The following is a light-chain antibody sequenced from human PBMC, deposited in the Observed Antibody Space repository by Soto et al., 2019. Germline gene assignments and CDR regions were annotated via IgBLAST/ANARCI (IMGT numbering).Light chain of an antibody. Sequence: EIVMTQSPATLAVSPGERATLSCRASQSFSSNLAWYQQKTGQAPRLLSYGASTRATGIPARFSGSGSGTEFTSTISMLQSEDFAVYYCHQYNNWPPLTFGGGNKVQIK. CDR1: QSFSSN. J-gene: IGKJ4*01. V-gene: IGKV3-15*01. CDR3: HQYNNWPPLT. CDR2: GAS.